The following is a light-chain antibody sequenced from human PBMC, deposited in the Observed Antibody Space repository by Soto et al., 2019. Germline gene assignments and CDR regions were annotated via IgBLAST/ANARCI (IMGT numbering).Light chain of an antibody. J-gene: IGKJ1*01. Sequence: EIVLTQSPGTLSLYPGERATLSCRATQSVSSSYLAWYQQKPGQAPRLLIYGASSRATGIPDRFRGSGSGTDFTLTISRLEPEDFAVYYCQQYGSSPKTFGQGTKVDIK. CDR2: GAS. CDR3: QQYGSSPKT. CDR1: QSVSSSY. V-gene: IGKV3-20*01.